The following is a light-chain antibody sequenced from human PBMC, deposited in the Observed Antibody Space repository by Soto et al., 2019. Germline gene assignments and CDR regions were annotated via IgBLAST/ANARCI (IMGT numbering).Light chain of an antibody. CDR3: SSFTTSSTYV. CDR2: EVN. Sequence: QSVLAQPASVSGSPGQSITISCTGTSSDIGAYNYVSWYQQYPGRAPKLMIYEVNKRPSGVSNRFSGSKSGNTASLTISGLQAEDEADYYCSSFTTSSTYVVGAGTKVTVL. J-gene: IGLJ1*01. CDR1: SSDIGAYNY. V-gene: IGLV2-14*01.